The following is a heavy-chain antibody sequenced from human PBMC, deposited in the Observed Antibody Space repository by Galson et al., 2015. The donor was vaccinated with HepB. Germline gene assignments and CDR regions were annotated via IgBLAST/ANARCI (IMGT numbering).Heavy chain of an antibody. Sequence: SLRLSCAASGFTFSSYGMHWVRQAPGKGLEWVAVISYDGSNKYYADSVKGRFTISRDNSKNTLYLQMNSLRAEDTAVYYCAKSGGRLGFDYWGQGTLVTVSS. V-gene: IGHV3-30*18. CDR1: GFTFSSYG. D-gene: IGHD3-10*01. CDR3: AKSGGRLGFDY. J-gene: IGHJ4*02. CDR2: ISYDGSNK.